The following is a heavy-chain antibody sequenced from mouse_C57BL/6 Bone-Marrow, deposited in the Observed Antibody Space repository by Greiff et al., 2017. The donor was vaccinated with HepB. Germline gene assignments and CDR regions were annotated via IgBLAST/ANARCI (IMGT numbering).Heavy chain of an antibody. D-gene: IGHD2-4*01. J-gene: IGHJ3*01. CDR2: ISNLAYSI. CDR3: ARHDDYDEAWFAY. V-gene: IGHV5-15*01. CDR1: GFTFSDYG. Sequence: EVKLVESGGGLVQPGGSLKLSCAASGFTFSDYGMAWVRQAPRKGPEWVAFISNLAYSIYYADTVTGRFTISRENAKNTLYLEMSSLRSEDTAMYYCARHDDYDEAWFAYWGQGTLVTVSA.